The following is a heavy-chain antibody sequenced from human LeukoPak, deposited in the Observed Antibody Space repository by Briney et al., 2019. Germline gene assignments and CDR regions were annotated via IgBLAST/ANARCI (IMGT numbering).Heavy chain of an antibody. Sequence: PGGSLRLSCAASGFTFSSYSMNWVRQAPGKGLEWVSSISSSSSYIYYADSVKGRFTISRDNAKNSLYLQMNSLRAEDTAVYYCAREPRQIAAAKINWFDPWGQGTLVTVSS. D-gene: IGHD6-13*01. V-gene: IGHV3-21*01. CDR3: AREPRQIAAAKINWFDP. CDR1: GFTFSSYS. CDR2: ISSSSSYI. J-gene: IGHJ5*02.